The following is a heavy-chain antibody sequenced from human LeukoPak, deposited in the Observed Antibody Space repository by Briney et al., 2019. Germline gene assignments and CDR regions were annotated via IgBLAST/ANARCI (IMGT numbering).Heavy chain of an antibody. CDR3: ARNGQWSFDY. CDR2: IKQDGSEK. V-gene: IGHV3-7*01. CDR1: GFTFSRYW. Sequence: GGSLRLSCAASGFTFSRYWVTWVRQAPGKGLEWVANIKQDGSEKYYVDSVKGRFTISRDIAKNSLYLQMNSLRAEDTAVYYCARNGQWSFDYWGQGTLVTVSS. D-gene: IGHD2-15*01. J-gene: IGHJ4*02.